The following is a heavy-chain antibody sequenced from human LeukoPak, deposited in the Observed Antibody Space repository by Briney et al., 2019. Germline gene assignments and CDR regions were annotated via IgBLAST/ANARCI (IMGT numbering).Heavy chain of an antibody. CDR1: GFTFSSYA. J-gene: IGHJ4*02. D-gene: IGHD3-22*01. Sequence: GGSLRLSCAASGFTFSSYAMHWVRQAPGKGLEWVAVISYDGSNKYYADSVKGRFTISRDNSKNTLYLQMNSLRAEDTAVYDCARETVSFDYWGRGTLVTVSS. CDR2: ISYDGSNK. V-gene: IGHV3-30*04. CDR3: ARETVSFDY.